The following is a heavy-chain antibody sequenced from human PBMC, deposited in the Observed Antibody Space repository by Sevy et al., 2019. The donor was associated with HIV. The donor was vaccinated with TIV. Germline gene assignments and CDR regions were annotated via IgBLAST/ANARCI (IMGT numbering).Heavy chain of an antibody. Sequence: SETLSLTCAVYGGSFSDYSWSWIRQPPGKGLEWIGEINHSGSTNYNPSLKSRVTISVDTSKNQFSLKLSSVTAADTAVYYCARWRGTRITMRGVVVTGYFDYWGQGTLVTVSS. J-gene: IGHJ4*02. V-gene: IGHV4-34*01. CDR2: INHSGST. CDR3: ARWRGTRITMRGVVVTGYFDY. CDR1: GGSFSDYS. D-gene: IGHD3-22*01.